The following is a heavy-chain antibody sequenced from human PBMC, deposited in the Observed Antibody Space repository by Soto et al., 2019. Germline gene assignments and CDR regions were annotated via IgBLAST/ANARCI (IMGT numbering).Heavy chain of an antibody. Sequence: PSETLSLTCAVSGYSISSGYYWGWIRQPPGKGLEWIGSIYHSGSTYYNPSLKSRVTISVDTSKNQFSLKLSSVTAADTAVYYCARGYYDFWSGSQPFDYWGQGTLVPVSS. CDR1: GYSISSGYY. J-gene: IGHJ4*02. V-gene: IGHV4-38-2*01. D-gene: IGHD3-3*01. CDR2: IYHSGST. CDR3: ARGYYDFWSGSQPFDY.